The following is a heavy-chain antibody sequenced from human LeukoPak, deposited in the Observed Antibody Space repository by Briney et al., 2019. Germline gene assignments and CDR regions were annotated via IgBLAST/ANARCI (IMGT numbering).Heavy chain of an antibody. CDR1: GGSINSSSYY. J-gene: IGHJ5*02. Sequence: SETLSLTCTVSGGSINSSSYYWDWIRQPPGKGLEWIGSIYYSGSTYYNPSLKSRVTISVDTSKNQFSLKLSSVTAADTAVYYCARGSSGYSLGPWGQGTLVTVSS. V-gene: IGHV4-39*07. D-gene: IGHD3-22*01. CDR3: ARGSSGYSLGP. CDR2: IYYSGST.